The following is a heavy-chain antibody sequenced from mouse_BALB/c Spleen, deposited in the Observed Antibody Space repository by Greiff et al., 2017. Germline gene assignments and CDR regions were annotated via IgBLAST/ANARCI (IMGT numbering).Heavy chain of an antibody. J-gene: IGHJ4*01. V-gene: IGHV5-4*02. D-gene: IGHD2-14*01. Sequence: EVQLVESGGGLVKPGGSLKLSCAASGFTFSDYYMYWVRQTPEKRLEWVATISDGGSYTYYPDSVKGRFTISRDNAKNNLYLQMSSLKSEDTAMYYCARGHRYDGAMDYWGQGTSVTVSS. CDR3: ARGHRYDGAMDY. CDR2: ISDGGSYT. CDR1: GFTFSDYY.